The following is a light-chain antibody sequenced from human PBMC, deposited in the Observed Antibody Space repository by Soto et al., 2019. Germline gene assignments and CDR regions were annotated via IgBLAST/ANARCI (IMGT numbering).Light chain of an antibody. CDR3: QQYYSYPQT. Sequence: AIRMTQSPSSFSASTGDRVTITCRASQGISSYLAWYQQKPGKAPKLLIYAASTLQSGVPSRFSGSGSGTDFTLTISCLQSEDFATYYCQQYYSYPQTFGQATKVESK. CDR2: AAS. J-gene: IGKJ1*01. V-gene: IGKV1-8*01. CDR1: QGISSY.